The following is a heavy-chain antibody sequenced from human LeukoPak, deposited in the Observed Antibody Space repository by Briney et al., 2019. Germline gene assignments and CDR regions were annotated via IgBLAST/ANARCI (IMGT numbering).Heavy chain of an antibody. CDR2: IYPGDSDT. J-gene: IGHJ6*02. D-gene: IGHD4-17*01. CDR1: GYSFTSYW. V-gene: IGHV5-51*01. Sequence: GASLKISCKGSGYSFTSYWIGWVRPMPGKGLEWMGIIYPGDSDTRYSPSFQGQVTISADKSISTAYLQWSSLKASDTAMYYCARHTTVAHGDHYYYYGMDVWGQGTTVTVSS. CDR3: ARHTTVAHGDHYYYYGMDV.